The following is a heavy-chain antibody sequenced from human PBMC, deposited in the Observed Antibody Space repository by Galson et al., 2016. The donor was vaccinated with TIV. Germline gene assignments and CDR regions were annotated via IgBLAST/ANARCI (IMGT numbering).Heavy chain of an antibody. Sequence: SVKVSCKASGGIFNSYGITWVRQAPGQGLEWMGGILAIFGTANYAQKFQGRVTITTDESTTTAYMELSSLRSEDTAVYYCAGGGSYYPEYFQYWGQGTLVTVSS. D-gene: IGHD1-26*01. CDR1: GGIFNSYG. J-gene: IGHJ1*01. CDR3: AGGGSYYPEYFQY. CDR2: ILAIFGTA. V-gene: IGHV1-69*05.